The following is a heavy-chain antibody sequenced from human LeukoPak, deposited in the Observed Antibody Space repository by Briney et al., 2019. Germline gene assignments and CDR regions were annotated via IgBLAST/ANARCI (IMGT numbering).Heavy chain of an antibody. CDR1: GFTFSSYS. CDR3: ARAGIAAAGTTEDYYYYMDA. V-gene: IGHV3-21*01. D-gene: IGHD6-13*01. Sequence: GGSLRLSCAASGFTFSSYSMNWVRQTPGKGLEWVSSISSSSSYIYYADSVKGRFTISRDNAKNSLYLQMNSLRAEDTAVYYCARAGIAAAGTTEDYYYYMDAWGKGITVTVSS. J-gene: IGHJ6*03. CDR2: ISSSSSYI.